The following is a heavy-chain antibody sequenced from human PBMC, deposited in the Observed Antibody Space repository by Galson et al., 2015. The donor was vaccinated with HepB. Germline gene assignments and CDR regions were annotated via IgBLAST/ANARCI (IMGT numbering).Heavy chain of an antibody. J-gene: IGHJ4*02. V-gene: IGHV1-8*01. CDR2: INPDNDKT. CDR1: GYTFTSYD. CDR3: ARGPPYSYNS. Sequence: SVKVSCKASGYTFTSYDINWVRQAPGQGLEWMGWINPDNDKTGYAHNFQGRVTMTRNTSTSTAYMELSSLRSEDTAMYYCARGPPYSYNSWGQGTLVTVSS. D-gene: IGHD1-26*01.